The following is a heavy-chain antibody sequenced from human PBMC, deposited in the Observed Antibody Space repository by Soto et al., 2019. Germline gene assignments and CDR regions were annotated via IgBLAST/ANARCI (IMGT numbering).Heavy chain of an antibody. D-gene: IGHD3-22*01. CDR3: ATRRSSGIDY. CDR1: GGTFSSYT. CDR2: IIPILGIA. J-gene: IGHJ4*02. V-gene: IGHV1-69*02. Sequence: QVQLVQSGAEVKKPGSSVKVSCKASGGTFSSYTISWVRQAPGQGLEWMGRIIPILGIANYAQKFQGRVTITADKSTSTAYMELSSLRSEDTAVYSCATRRSSGIDYWGQGTLVTVSS.